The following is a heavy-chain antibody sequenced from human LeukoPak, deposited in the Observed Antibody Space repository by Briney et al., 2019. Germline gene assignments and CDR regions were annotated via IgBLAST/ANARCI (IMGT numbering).Heavy chain of an antibody. V-gene: IGHV4-61*02. CDR1: GGSLSSGSYY. Sequence: PSETLSLTWTVSGGSLSSGSYYWSWIRQPAGKGLEWFGRIYTSGSTNYNPSLKSRVTISVDTSKNQFSLKLSSVTAADTAVYYCARDYGDYVQGYYYYGMDVWGQGTTVTVSS. D-gene: IGHD4-17*01. J-gene: IGHJ6*02. CDR3: ARDYGDYVQGYYYYGMDV. CDR2: IYTSGST.